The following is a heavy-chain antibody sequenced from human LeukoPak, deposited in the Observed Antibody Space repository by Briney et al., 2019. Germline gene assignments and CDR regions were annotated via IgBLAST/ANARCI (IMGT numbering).Heavy chain of an antibody. V-gene: IGHV4-39*07. CDR3: ARELDYGGNSGGFDY. J-gene: IGHJ4*02. CDR2: IYYSGST. D-gene: IGHD4-23*01. Sequence: SETLSLTCTVSGGSISSSSYYWGWIRQPPGKGLEWIGSIYYSGSTYYNPSLKSRVTISVDTSKNQFSLKLSSVTAADTAVYYCARELDYGGNSGGFDYWGQGTLVTVSS. CDR1: GGSISSSSYY.